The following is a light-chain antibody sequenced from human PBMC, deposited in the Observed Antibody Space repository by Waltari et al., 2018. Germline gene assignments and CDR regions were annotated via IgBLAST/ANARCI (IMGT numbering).Light chain of an antibody. Sequence: DIQMTQFPSSLSASVGDRVTITCRTSRNINTYLNWYHQIPGKAPKLLIYGASFLHTGVPSTFSGSGSGTDFPLPISSLRPDDFATYYCQQTYFAVFAFGPGTKVDVK. V-gene: IGKV1-39*01. J-gene: IGKJ3*01. CDR3: QQTYFAVFA. CDR2: GAS. CDR1: RNINTY.